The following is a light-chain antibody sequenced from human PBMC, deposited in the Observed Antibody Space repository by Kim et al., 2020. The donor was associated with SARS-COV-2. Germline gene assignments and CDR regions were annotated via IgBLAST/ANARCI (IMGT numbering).Light chain of an antibody. CDR1: QSIDGW. J-gene: IGKJ1*01. CDR2: KAS. CDR3: QQYKTYST. Sequence: DIQMTQSPSTLSASVGDRVTISCRASQSIDGWLAWYQQKPGKAPKILIYKASSLQSVVPSRFSGSGSGTEFTLTISSLQPDDFATYYCQQYKTYSTFGQGTKVDIK. V-gene: IGKV1-5*03.